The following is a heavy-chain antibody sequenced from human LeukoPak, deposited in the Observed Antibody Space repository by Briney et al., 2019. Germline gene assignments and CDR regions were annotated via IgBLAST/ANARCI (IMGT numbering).Heavy chain of an antibody. D-gene: IGHD6-19*01. CDR2: ISAYNGNT. Sequence: ASVKVSCKASGYTFTSYGISWVRQAPGQGLEWMGWISAYNGNTNYAQKFQGRVTITADESTSTAYMELSSLRSEDTAVYYCASQYSSGWYRLWGQGTLVTVSS. J-gene: IGHJ4*02. CDR1: GYTFTSYG. CDR3: ASQYSSGWYRL. V-gene: IGHV1-18*01.